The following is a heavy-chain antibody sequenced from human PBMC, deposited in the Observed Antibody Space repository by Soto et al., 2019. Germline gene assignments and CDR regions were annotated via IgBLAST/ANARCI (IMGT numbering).Heavy chain of an antibody. V-gene: IGHV3-15*07. CDR1: GFTFSNAW. CDR2: IKSKTDGGTT. CDR3: TTAHPYPRSSGVDSYYYYGMDV. Sequence: GGSLRLSCAASGFTFSNAWMNWVRQAPGKGLEWVGRIKSKTDGGTTDYAAPVKGRFTISRDDSKNTLYLQMNSLKTEDTAVYYCTTAHPYPRSSGVDSYYYYGMDVWGQGTTVTVSS. D-gene: IGHD4-4*01. J-gene: IGHJ6*02.